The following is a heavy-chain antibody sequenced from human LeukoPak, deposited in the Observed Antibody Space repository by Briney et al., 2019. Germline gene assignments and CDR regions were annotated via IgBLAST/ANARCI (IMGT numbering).Heavy chain of an antibody. Sequence: GGSLRLSCAASGFTFSSYGMSWVRQAPGKGLEWVSAISDSGGSTYYADSVKGRFTISRDNSKNTLYLQMNSLRAEDTAVYYCARDYSSSSGRAFDIWGQGTMVTVSS. CDR2: ISDSGGST. CDR3: ARDYSSSSGRAFDI. V-gene: IGHV3-23*01. D-gene: IGHD6-6*01. J-gene: IGHJ3*02. CDR1: GFTFSSYG.